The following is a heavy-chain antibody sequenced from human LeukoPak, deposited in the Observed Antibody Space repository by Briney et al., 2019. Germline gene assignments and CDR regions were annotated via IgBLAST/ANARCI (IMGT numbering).Heavy chain of an antibody. CDR3: ARDRAAVAIDP. CDR1: GFTFSNYS. J-gene: IGHJ5*02. D-gene: IGHD6-19*01. Sequence: GGSLRLSCAASGFTFSNYSMNWVRQAPGKGLEWVSSISSSSTYIYYADSVKGRFTISRDNAKNSLYLQMNSLRAEDTAVYYCARDRAAVAIDPWGQGTLVTVSS. CDR2: ISSSSTYI. V-gene: IGHV3-21*01.